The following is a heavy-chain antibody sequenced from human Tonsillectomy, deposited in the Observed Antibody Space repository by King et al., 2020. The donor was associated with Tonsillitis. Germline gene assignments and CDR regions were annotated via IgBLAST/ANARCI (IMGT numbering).Heavy chain of an antibody. V-gene: IGHV1-2*02. CDR1: GYTFTTCY. CDR3: ARDYYDSTGGAFDI. D-gene: IGHD3-22*01. J-gene: IGHJ3*02. CDR2: INPNSGGT. Sequence: VQLVESGAEVKKPGASVKVSCKASGYTFTTCYMHWVRQAPGQGPEWMGWINPNSGGTNYAQKFQGRVTMTRDTSLSTAYMELSRLRSDDTAVYYCARDYYDSTGGAFDIWGQGTMVTVSS.